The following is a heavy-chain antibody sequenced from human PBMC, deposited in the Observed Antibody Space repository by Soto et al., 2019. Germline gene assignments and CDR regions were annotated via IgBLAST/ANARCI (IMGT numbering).Heavy chain of an antibody. CDR3: AKNAGYSSTWVDY. Sequence: GGSLRLSCAASGFTFNTFAMSWVRQAPGKGLEWVSVISASGGSIHYADSVRGRFTISRDNSKSTLSLQMNSLRAGDTAVYYCAKNAGYSSTWVDYWGQGTLVTVSS. D-gene: IGHD6-13*01. J-gene: IGHJ4*02. CDR2: ISASGGSI. CDR1: GFTFNTFA. V-gene: IGHV3-23*01.